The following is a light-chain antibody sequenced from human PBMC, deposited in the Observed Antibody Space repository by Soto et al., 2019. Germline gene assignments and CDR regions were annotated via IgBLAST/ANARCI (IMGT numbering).Light chain of an antibody. CDR1: QSIGDS. CDR2: DVS. CDR3: QQYNGYSRT. Sequence: DIQMTQSPSTLSASVGYRVTITCRASQSIGDSLAWYQQKPGKAPYLLISDVSSLERGVPSRFSGSGSGTEFTLTSSSMQPDDFATFYCQQYNGYSRTFGQGTKVDIK. J-gene: IGKJ1*01. V-gene: IGKV1-5*01.